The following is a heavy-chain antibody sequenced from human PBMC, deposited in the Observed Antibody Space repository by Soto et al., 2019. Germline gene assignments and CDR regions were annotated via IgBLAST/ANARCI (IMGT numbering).Heavy chain of an antibody. J-gene: IGHJ6*02. CDR3: ARVRYSYGNRYYYYGMDV. CDR1: GGSISSYY. CDR2: IYYSGST. D-gene: IGHD5-18*01. V-gene: IGHV4-59*01. Sequence: SETLSLTCTVSGGSISSYYWSWIRQPPGKGLEWIGYIYYSGSTNYNPSLKSRVTISVDTSKNQFSLKLSSVTAADTAVYYCARVRYSYGNRYYYYGMDVWGQGTTVTVSS.